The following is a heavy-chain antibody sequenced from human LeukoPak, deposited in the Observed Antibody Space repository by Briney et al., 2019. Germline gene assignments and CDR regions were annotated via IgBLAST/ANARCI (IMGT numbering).Heavy chain of an antibody. D-gene: IGHD3-3*01. Sequence: ASVKVSFKSSGYTFTSYGISWVRQAPGQGLEWMGWISAYNGNTNYAQKLQGRVTMTTDTSTSTAYMELRSLRSDDTAVYYCARDLITIFGVVISHYYMDVWGKGTTVTVSS. CDR3: ARDLITIFGVVISHYYMDV. J-gene: IGHJ6*03. CDR1: GYTFTSYG. V-gene: IGHV1-18*01. CDR2: ISAYNGNT.